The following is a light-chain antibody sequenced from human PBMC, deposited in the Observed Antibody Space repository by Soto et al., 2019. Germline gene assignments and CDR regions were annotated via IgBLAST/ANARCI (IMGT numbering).Light chain of an antibody. CDR1: NSDIGRYDH. V-gene: IGLV2-14*01. CDR2: EVT. Sequence: QSVLTQPASVSGSPGQSITISCTGSNSDIGRYDHVSWYQHHPGRAPKLLISEVTKRPSGSSDRFSGSKSGYTASLTISGLQAEDEADYYCNSHTSGDFRVFGTGTKVTVL. J-gene: IGLJ1*01. CDR3: NSHTSGDFRV.